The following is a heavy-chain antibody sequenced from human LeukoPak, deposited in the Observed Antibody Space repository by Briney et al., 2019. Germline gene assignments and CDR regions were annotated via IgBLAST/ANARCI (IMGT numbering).Heavy chain of an antibody. CDR1: GFTFSSYS. CDR3: ARARLRYFDWLLAPFDY. CDR2: ISSSSSTI. J-gene: IGHJ4*02. Sequence: PGGSLRLSCAASGFTFSSYSMYWVRQAPGKGLEWVSYISSSSSTIYYADSVKGRFTISRDNAKNSLYLQMNSLRAEDTAVYYCARARLRYFDWLLAPFDYWGQGTLVTVSS. V-gene: IGHV3-48*01. D-gene: IGHD3-9*01.